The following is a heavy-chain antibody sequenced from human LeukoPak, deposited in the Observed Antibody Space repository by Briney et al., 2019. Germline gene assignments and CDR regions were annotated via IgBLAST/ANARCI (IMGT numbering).Heavy chain of an antibody. V-gene: IGHV3-74*01. D-gene: IGHD6-13*01. Sequence: PGGSLRLSCAASGFTFRTYWMHWVRHAPGKGLVWVSRINGDGGSRNYADSVKGRFTISRDNAKNTLYLQMSSLRVEDTAVYYCASASSHRTAAGGDYWGQGTLVTVST. J-gene: IGHJ4*02. CDR3: ASASSHRTAAGGDY. CDR1: GFTFRTYW. CDR2: INGDGGSR.